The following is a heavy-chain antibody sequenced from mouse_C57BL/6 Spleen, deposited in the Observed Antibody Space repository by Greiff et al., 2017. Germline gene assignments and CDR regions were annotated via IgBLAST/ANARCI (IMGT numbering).Heavy chain of an antibody. CDR3: ARSYGYAMDY. Sequence: EVQLVESGGGLVKPGGSLKLSCAASGFTFSDYGMHWVRQAPEKGLEWVAYISSGSSTIYYADTVKGRFTISRDNAKNTLFLQMTSLRSEDTAIYYCARSYGYAMDYWGQGTSVTVSS. D-gene: IGHD1-1*01. CDR1: GFTFSDYG. CDR2: ISSGSSTI. J-gene: IGHJ4*01. V-gene: IGHV5-17*01.